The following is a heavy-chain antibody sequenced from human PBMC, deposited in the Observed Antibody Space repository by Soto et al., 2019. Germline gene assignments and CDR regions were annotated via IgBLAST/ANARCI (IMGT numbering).Heavy chain of an antibody. CDR3: AKGRGGSGSLTPRVDF. D-gene: IGHD3-10*01. CDR2: ISGGGDTT. J-gene: IGHJ4*02. V-gene: IGHV3-23*01. Sequence: EVQLLESGGGLVQPGGSLRLSCAASGFTFNNYAMTWVRQAPGKGLEWVSAISGGGDTTSYADSVKGRFTVSRDGFKNTLYLQMSSLRGEDSALYYCAKGRGGSGSLTPRVDFWGQGTLVTVSS. CDR1: GFTFNNYA.